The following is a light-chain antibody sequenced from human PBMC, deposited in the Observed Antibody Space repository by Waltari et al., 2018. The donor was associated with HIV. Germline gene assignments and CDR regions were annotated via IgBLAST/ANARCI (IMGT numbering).Light chain of an antibody. Sequence: DIQLTQSPSSLSASVGDRVTMTCRASQDISTDIAWYQHQEGRVPKLLIYGASTLQSGTDFTLPSSSVKPEEAATYYCEKCNRVPYTCGQGTKLDIK. CDR1: QDISTD. CDR3: EKCNRVPYT. V-gene: IGKV1-27*01. J-gene: IGKJ2*01. CDR2: GAS.